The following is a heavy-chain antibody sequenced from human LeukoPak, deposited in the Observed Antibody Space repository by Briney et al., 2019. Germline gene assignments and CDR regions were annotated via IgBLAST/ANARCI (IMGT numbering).Heavy chain of an antibody. CDR3: ARDGQQWLVGVTD. Sequence: PSETLSLTCTVSGYSISSGYYWGWIRQPPGKGLEWIGSIYHSGSTYYNPSLKSRVTISVDTSKNQFSLKLSSVTAADTAVYYCARDGQQWLVGVTDWGQGTLVTVSS. CDR2: IYHSGST. D-gene: IGHD6-19*01. CDR1: GYSISSGYY. V-gene: IGHV4-38-2*02. J-gene: IGHJ4*02.